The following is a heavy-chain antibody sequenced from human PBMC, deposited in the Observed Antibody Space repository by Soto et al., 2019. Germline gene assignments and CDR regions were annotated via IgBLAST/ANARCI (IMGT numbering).Heavy chain of an antibody. CDR3: ARVGGFGATTIDY. CDR2: IYYSGST. V-gene: IGHV4-30-4*01. CDR1: GGSISSGDYY. Sequence: SETLTLTCTVSGGSISSGDYYWSWIRQPPGKGLEWIGYIYYSGSTYYNPSLKSRVTISVDTSKNQFSLKLSSVTAADTAVYYCARVGGFGATTIDYWGQGTLVTVSS. D-gene: IGHD3-10*01. J-gene: IGHJ4*02.